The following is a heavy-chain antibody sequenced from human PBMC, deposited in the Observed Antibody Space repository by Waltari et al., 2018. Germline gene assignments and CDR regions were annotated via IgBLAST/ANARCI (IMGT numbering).Heavy chain of an antibody. CDR2: INHSGST. D-gene: IGHD3-10*01. CDR1: GGSFSDYY. J-gene: IGHJ6*03. Sequence: QVQLQQWGAGLLKPSETLSLTCAVYGGSFSDYYWSWIRQPPGKGLDWIGEINHSGSTKYNPSRKSRLTMSVDTSRNQFSLRLSSVTAADTAVYYCARARKGKYGSGPMDVWGEGTMVTVSS. CDR3: ARARKGKYGSGPMDV. V-gene: IGHV4-34*01.